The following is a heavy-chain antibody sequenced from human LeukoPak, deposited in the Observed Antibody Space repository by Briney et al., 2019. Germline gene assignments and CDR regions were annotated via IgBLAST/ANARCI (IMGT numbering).Heavy chain of an antibody. J-gene: IGHJ4*02. Sequence: GGSLRLSCAASGFTFSSYWMSWVRQAPGKGLEWVANIKQDGSEKYYVDSVKGRFTISRDNSKNTLYLQMNSLRAEDTAVYYCAKVAFTSGWYPADYWGQGTLVTVSS. CDR2: IKQDGSEK. V-gene: IGHV3-7*03. CDR3: AKVAFTSGWYPADY. CDR1: GFTFSSYW. D-gene: IGHD6-19*01.